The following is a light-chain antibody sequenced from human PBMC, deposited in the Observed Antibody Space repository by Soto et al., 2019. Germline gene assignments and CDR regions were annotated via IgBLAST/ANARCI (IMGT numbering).Light chain of an antibody. V-gene: IGLV1-44*01. CDR2: DNN. CDR3: AAWDDSLNSWV. Sequence: QLVLTQPPSASGTPGQRVTISCSGSNPNIGSHTVNWYQQLPGTAPQLLIYDNNQRPSGVPDRFSGSKSGTSASLAISGLQSEDEADYFCAAWDDSLNSWVFGGGTKLTVL. J-gene: IGLJ3*02. CDR1: NPNIGSHT.